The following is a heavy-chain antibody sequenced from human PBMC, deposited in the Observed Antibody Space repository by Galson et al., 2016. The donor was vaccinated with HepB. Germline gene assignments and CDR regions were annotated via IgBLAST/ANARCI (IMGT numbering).Heavy chain of an antibody. J-gene: IGHJ3*02. Sequence: SETLSLTCSVSGASINGYYCSWIRQPPGKGLEWIGYVYYSGSTNYNPSLKSRVIISVDTSKNQFSLKLSSVTAADTATYYCARHWESAADGFDIWGQGTMVTVSS. D-gene: IGHD6-13*01. V-gene: IGHV4-59*08. CDR1: GASINGYY. CDR2: VYYSGST. CDR3: ARHWESAADGFDI.